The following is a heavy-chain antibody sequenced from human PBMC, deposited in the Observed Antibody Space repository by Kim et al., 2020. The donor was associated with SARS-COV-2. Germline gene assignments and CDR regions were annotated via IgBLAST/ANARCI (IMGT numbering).Heavy chain of an antibody. V-gene: IGHV4-39*01. Sequence: SETLSLTCTVSGGSISSSSYYWGWIRQPPGKGLEWIGSIYYSGSTYYNPSLKSRVTISVDTSKNQFSLKLSSVTAADTAVYYCASSGAIAVAGTLDWYFDLWGRGTLVTVSS. CDR1: GGSISSSSYY. J-gene: IGHJ2*01. D-gene: IGHD6-19*01. CDR3: ASSGAIAVAGTLDWYFDL. CDR2: IYYSGST.